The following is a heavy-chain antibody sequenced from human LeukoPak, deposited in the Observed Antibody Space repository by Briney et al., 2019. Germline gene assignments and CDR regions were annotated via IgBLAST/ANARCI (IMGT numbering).Heavy chain of an antibody. CDR1: GFTFSSYP. CDR3: ARDGGSSWYPWANYYGMDV. CDR2: ISSSSSYI. Sequence: PGGSLRLSCAASGFTFSSYPMNWVRQAPGKGLEWVSSISSSSSYIYYADSVKGRFTISRDNAKNSLYLQMNSLRAEDTAVYYCARDGGSSWYPWANYYGMDVWGQGTTVTVSS. V-gene: IGHV3-21*01. J-gene: IGHJ6*02. D-gene: IGHD6-13*01.